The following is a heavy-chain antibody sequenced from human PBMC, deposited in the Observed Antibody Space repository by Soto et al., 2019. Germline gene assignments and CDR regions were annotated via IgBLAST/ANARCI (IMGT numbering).Heavy chain of an antibody. CDR1: GYTFTSYY. CDR3: ARDRGMDV. J-gene: IGHJ6*02. Sequence: ASVKVSCKASGYTFTSYYMHWVRQAPGQGLEWMGIINPSGGSTSYAQKFQGRVTISVDTSKNQFSLKLSSVTAADTAVYYCARDRGMDVWGQGTTVTVSS. CDR2: INPSGGST. V-gene: IGHV1-46*01.